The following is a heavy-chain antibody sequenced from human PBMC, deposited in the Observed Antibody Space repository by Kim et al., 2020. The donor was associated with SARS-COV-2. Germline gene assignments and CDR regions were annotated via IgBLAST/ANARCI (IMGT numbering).Heavy chain of an antibody. J-gene: IGHJ4*02. CDR2: ISYDGSNK. Sequence: GGSLRLSCAASGFTFSSYGMHWVRQAPGKGLEWVAVISYDGSNKYYADSVKGRFTISRDNSKNTLYLQMNSLRAEDTAVYYCARGRPRYDSSGPLTAYYFDYWGQGTLVTVSS. D-gene: IGHD3-22*01. CDR1: GFTFSSYG. V-gene: IGHV3-33*05. CDR3: ARGRPRYDSSGPLTAYYFDY.